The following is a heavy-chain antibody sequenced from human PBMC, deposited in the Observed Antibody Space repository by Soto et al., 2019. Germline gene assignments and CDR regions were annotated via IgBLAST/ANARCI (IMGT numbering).Heavy chain of an antibody. V-gene: IGHV1-69*12. CDR1: GGTFSSYA. D-gene: IGHD2-15*01. CDR2: IIPIFGTA. CDR3: ARESRLCRGCCCYFPPVIDY. J-gene: IGHJ4*02. Sequence: QVQLVQSGAEVKKPGSSVKVSCKASGGTFSSYAISWVRQAPGQGLEWMGGIIPIFGTANYAQKFQGRVTITADEFTSTAYLGLRSLRSEDSVVYFGARESRLCRGCCCYFPPVIDYWVQGTLVTVSS.